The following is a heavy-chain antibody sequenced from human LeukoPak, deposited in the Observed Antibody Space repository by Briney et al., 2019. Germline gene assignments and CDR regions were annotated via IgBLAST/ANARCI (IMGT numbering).Heavy chain of an antibody. Sequence: PGGSLRLSCAASGFTFNNYAMNWVRQAPGKGLEWVSSISGGGETTYYADSAKGRFTISSDNSQNTLYLQMNSLRAEDTAVYHCARDYADYVGYFFFDYWGQGTLVTVSS. V-gene: IGHV3-23*01. CDR3: ARDYADYVGYFFFDY. CDR2: ISGGGETT. D-gene: IGHD4-17*01. J-gene: IGHJ4*02. CDR1: GFTFNNYA.